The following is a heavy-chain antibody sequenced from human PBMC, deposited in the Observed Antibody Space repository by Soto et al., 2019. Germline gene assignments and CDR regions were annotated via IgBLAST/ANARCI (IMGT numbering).Heavy chain of an antibody. CDR3: AKGKGIAVAGTAFDP. J-gene: IGHJ5*02. Sequence: GGSLRLSCAASGFTFSSYAMSWVRQAPGKGLEWVSASSGSGGSTYYADSVKGRFTISRDNSKNTLYLQMNSLRAEDTAVYYCAKGKGIAVAGTAFDPWGQGTLVTVSS. CDR2: SSGSGGST. V-gene: IGHV3-23*01. CDR1: GFTFSSYA. D-gene: IGHD6-19*01.